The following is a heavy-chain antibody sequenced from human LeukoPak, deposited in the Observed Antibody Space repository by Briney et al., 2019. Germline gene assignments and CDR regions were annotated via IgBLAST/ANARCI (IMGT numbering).Heavy chain of an antibody. Sequence: SETLSLTCAVSGGSISSNSYYWGWIRQPPGKGLEWIGSIYYSGSTYYNPSLKSRVTISVDTSKNQFSLKLSSVTAADTAVYYCAKSIRGLPGAFDIWGQGTMVTVST. V-gene: IGHV4-39*07. D-gene: IGHD3-16*01. CDR2: IYYSGST. CDR1: GGSISSNSYY. J-gene: IGHJ3*02. CDR3: AKSIRGLPGAFDI.